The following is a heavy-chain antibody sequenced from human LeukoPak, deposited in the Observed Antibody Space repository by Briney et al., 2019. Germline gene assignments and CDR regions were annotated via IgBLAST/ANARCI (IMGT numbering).Heavy chain of an antibody. V-gene: IGHV4-34*01. Sequence: SETLSLTCAVYGGSFSDYYWTWLCQPPGRGLEWIGEINHRGRNNYSPSLTSRLTISVDTSKNQFSLKLESVTAADTAVYYCASLLLIAAGYDYWGQGTLVTVSS. CDR2: INHRGRN. CDR3: ASLLLIAAGYDY. CDR1: GGSFSDYY. D-gene: IGHD6-13*01. J-gene: IGHJ4*02.